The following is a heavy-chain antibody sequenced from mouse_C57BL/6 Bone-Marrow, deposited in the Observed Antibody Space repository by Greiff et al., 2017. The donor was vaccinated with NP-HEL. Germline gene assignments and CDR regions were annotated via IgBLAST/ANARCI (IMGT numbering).Heavy chain of an antibody. Sequence: EVQLMESGGDLVKPGGSLKLSCAASGFTFSSYGMPWVRQTPDKRLEWVATISRGGSYTYYPASVKGRFTLSRDNATNTLYLQMSSLKSKDAAMYYCSRLYYGIFDYWGQGTTLTVSS. CDR1: GFTFSSYG. CDR2: ISRGGSYT. D-gene: IGHD2-1*01. CDR3: SRLYYGIFDY. J-gene: IGHJ2*01. V-gene: IGHV5-6*01.